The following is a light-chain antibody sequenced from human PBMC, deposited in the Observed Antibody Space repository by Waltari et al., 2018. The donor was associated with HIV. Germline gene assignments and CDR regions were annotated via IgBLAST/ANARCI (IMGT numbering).Light chain of an antibody. Sequence: QSVLTQPPSASGTPGQRVIISCSGNRSNIGSNTVNWYQQFSGAAPPLLIHSKNPRPSAVPERFSGSKSGSAASLAISGLKSEDEADYHCATWDDALSGTVFGAGTKLTV. V-gene: IGLV1-44*01. CDR3: ATWDDALSGTV. J-gene: IGLJ3*02. CDR2: SKN. CDR1: RSNIGSNT.